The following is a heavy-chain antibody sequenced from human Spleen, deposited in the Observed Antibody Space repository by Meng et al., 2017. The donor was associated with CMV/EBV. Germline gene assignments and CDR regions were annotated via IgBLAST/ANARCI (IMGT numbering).Heavy chain of an antibody. J-gene: IGHJ6*02. CDR2: IIPILGTL. CDR3: ARDTCSHNSCYVGAHHSYFYGMDV. CDR1: GGTFSSNT. D-gene: IGHD2-2*01. V-gene: IGHV1-69*08. Sequence: SVKVSCKASGGTFSSNTINWVRQAPGQGLEWMGRIIPILGTLTYAQNFQGRVTITADKSTNTAYMELSSLRSEDTAVYYCARDTCSHNSCYVGAHHSYFYGMDVWGQGTTVTVSS.